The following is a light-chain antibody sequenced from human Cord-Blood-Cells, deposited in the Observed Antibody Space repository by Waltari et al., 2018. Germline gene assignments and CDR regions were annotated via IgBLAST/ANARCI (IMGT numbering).Light chain of an antibody. Sequence: QSVLTQPPSVSGAPGQRVTISCTGSSSNIGAGYDVHWYQQLPGTAPKLPIYGNRNRPSGVPDRFSGSKSGTSASLAITGRQAEDEADYYCQSYDSSLSGWVFGGGTKLTVL. CDR2: GNR. V-gene: IGLV1-40*01. CDR1: SSNIGAGYD. J-gene: IGLJ3*02. CDR3: QSYDSSLSGWV.